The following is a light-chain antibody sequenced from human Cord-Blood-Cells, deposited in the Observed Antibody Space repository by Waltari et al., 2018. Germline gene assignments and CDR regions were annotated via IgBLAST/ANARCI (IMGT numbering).Light chain of an antibody. CDR2: DVS. Sequence: QSALTQPRSVSGSPGQSVTISCTGTSSDVGGYNYVSWYQQHPGKAPNLIIYDVSNRPSGVPDRFSGSKSGNTASLTISGLQAEDEADYYCCSYAGSYGWVFGGGTKLTVL. CDR3: CSYAGSYGWV. CDR1: SSDVGGYNY. J-gene: IGLJ3*02. V-gene: IGLV2-11*01.